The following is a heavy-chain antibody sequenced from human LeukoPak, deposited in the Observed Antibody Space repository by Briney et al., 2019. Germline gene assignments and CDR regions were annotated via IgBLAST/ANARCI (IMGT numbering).Heavy chain of an antibody. Sequence: GGSLRLSCAASGFTFSSYAMHWVRQAPGKGLEWVAVISYDASNVYYADSVKGRFTISRDNSKNTLYLQMNSLRVEDTAVYYCAREGGTTEFDYWGQGTLVTVSS. CDR3: AREGGTTEFDY. CDR2: ISYDASNV. CDR1: GFTFSSYA. V-gene: IGHV3-30*04. J-gene: IGHJ4*02. D-gene: IGHD3-16*01.